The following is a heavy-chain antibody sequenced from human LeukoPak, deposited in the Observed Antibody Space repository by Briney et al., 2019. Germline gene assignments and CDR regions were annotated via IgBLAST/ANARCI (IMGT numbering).Heavy chain of an antibody. CDR3: ARGAPARDFWSGYYTVVDY. J-gene: IGHJ4*02. V-gene: IGHV3-21*01. D-gene: IGHD3-3*01. CDR1: GFTFSSYS. CDR2: ISSSSSYI. Sequence: GGSLRLSCAASGFTFSSYSMNWVRQAPGKGLEWVSSISSSSSYIYYADSVKGRFTISRDNAKNSLYLQMNSLRAEDTAVHYCARGAPARDFWSGYYTVVDYWGQGTLVTVSS.